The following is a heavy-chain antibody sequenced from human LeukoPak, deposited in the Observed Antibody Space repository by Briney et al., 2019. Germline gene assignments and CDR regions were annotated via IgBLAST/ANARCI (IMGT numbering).Heavy chain of an antibody. CDR2: INTNTGNP. J-gene: IGHJ4*02. CDR3: ASASGSYDPPHFDY. V-gene: IGHV7-4-1*02. D-gene: IGHD1-26*01. CDR1: GYTFTSYA. Sequence: ASVKVSCKASGYTFTSYAMNWVRQAPGQGLEWMGWINTNTGNPTYVQGFTGRFVFSLDTSVSTAYLQISSLKAEDTAVYYCASASGSYDPPHFDYWGQGTLVTVSS.